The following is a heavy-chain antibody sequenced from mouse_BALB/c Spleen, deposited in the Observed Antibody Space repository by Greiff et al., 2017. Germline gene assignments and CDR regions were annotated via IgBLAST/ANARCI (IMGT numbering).Heavy chain of an antibody. J-gene: IGHJ2*01. CDR1: GYTFTSYW. CDR3: ARGTVEGY. D-gene: IGHD1-1*01. CDR2: IYPGDGDT. Sequence: VQLQQSGAELARPGASVKLSCKASGYTFTSYWMQWVKQRPGQGLEWIGAIYPGDGDTRYTQKFKGRATLTADKSSSTAYMQLSSLASEDSAVYYCARGTVEGYWGQGTTLTVSS. V-gene: IGHV1-87*01.